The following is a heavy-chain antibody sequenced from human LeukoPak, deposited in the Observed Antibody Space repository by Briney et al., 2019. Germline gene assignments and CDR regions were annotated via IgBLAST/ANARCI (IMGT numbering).Heavy chain of an antibody. CDR2: IIPIFGTA. CDR1: GGTFSSYA. J-gene: IGHJ5*02. CDR3: ARTHCSGGSCYSAWFDP. D-gene: IGHD2-15*01. V-gene: IGHV1-69*13. Sequence: SVKVSCKASGGTFSSYAISWVRQAPGQGLEWMGGIIPIFGTANYAQKFQGRVTITADESTSTAYMELSSLRSEDTAVYYCARTHCSGGSCYSAWFDPWGQGTLVTVSS.